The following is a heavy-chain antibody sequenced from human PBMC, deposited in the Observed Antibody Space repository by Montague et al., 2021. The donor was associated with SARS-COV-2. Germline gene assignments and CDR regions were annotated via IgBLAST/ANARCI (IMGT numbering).Heavy chain of an antibody. D-gene: IGHD4-17*01. CDR2: ISYDGSNK. V-gene: IGHV3-33*05. CDR1: GFTLSSYG. J-gene: IGHJ6*02. Sequence: SLRLSCAASGFTLSSYGMHWVRQVPGKGLEWVAVISYDGSNKYYADSVKGRFTISRDNSKNTLYLQMNSLRAEDTAVYYCARDPGDYEGYYYGMDVWGQGTTVTVSS. CDR3: ARDPGDYEGYYYGMDV.